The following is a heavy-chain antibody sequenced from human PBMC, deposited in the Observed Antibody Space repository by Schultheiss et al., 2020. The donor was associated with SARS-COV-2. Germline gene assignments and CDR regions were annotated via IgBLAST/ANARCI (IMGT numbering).Heavy chain of an antibody. D-gene: IGHD3-16*01. CDR3: ARDGWGSYDYSNPLYGMDV. CDR1: GFTFSIYA. V-gene: IGHV3-23*01. CDR2: ISGSDSGT. Sequence: GGSLRLSCAASGFTFSIYAMSWVRQAPATGLEWVSAISGSDSGTYHADSVRGRFTISRDNSKNTLYLQMNSLRAEDTAVYYCARDGWGSYDYSNPLYGMDVWGQGTTVTVAS. J-gene: IGHJ6*02.